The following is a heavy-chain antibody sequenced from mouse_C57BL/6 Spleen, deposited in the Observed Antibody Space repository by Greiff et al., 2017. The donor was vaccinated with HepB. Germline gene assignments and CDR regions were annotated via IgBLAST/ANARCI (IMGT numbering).Heavy chain of an antibody. V-gene: IGHV1-81*01. Sequence: VQLQESGAELARPGASVKLSCKASGYTFTSYGISWVKQRTGQGLEWIGEIYPRSGNTYYNEKFKGKATLTADKSSSTAYMELRSLTSEDSAVYFCARGGSNYEDGYAMDYWGQGTSVTVSP. CDR1: GYTFTSYG. CDR2: IYPRSGNT. J-gene: IGHJ4*01. D-gene: IGHD2-5*01. CDR3: ARGGSNYEDGYAMDY.